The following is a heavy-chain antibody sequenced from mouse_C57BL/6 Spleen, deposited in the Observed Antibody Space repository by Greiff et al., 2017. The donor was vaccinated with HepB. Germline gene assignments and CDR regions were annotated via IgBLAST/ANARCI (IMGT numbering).Heavy chain of an antibody. V-gene: IGHV1-69*01. D-gene: IGHD1-1*01. CDR2: IVPSDSYT. CDR1: GYTFTSYW. CDR3: ARRGGTGVAGFDY. J-gene: IGHJ2*01. Sequence: QVQLQQPGAELVMPGASVKLSCKASGYTFTSYWMHWVKQRPGQGLEWIGEIVPSDSYTNYNQKFQGKSTVTVDKSSSTAYMQLSSLTSEDSAVYYCARRGGTGVAGFDYWGQGTTLTVSS.